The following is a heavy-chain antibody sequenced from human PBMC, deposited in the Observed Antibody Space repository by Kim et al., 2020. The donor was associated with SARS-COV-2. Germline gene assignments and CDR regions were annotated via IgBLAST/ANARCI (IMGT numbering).Heavy chain of an antibody. CDR2: IRQSGGNT. D-gene: IGHD6-19*01. CDR1: GFTFNSYA. V-gene: IGHV3-23*01. Sequence: GGSLRLSCAASGFTFNSYAMSWVRQTPGKGLEWVSCIRQSGGNTEYADSVKGRFSISRDNSKNTLYLQMNRLRAEDTAVYYCAKVTSGSSGWFEYFQRWGQGTLVTVSS. J-gene: IGHJ1*01. CDR3: AKVTSGSSGWFEYFQR.